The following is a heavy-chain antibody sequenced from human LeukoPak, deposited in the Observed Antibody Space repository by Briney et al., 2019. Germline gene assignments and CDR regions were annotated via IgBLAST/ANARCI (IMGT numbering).Heavy chain of an antibody. V-gene: IGHV3-30*04. CDR2: ISYDGSNK. CDR1: GFTFSSYA. J-gene: IGHJ5*02. D-gene: IGHD6-13*01. CDR3: ARDPRGAAAGTINWFDP. Sequence: GGSLRLSCAASGFTFSSYAMHWVRQAPGKGLEWVAVISYDGSNKYYADSVKGRFTISRDNSKNTLYLEMNSLRAEDTAVYYCARDPRGAAAGTINWFDPWGQGTLVTVSS.